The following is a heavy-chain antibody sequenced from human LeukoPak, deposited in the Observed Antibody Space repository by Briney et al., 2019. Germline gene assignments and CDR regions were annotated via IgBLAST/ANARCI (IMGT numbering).Heavy chain of an antibody. CDR1: GGSFSGYY. CDR2: INHSGST. D-gene: IGHD3-22*01. CDR3: ARGKTIGVTMIVGAFDI. Sequence: SETLSLTCAVYGGSFSGYYWSWIRQPPGKGLEWIGEINHSGSTNYNPSLKSRVTISVDTSKNQFSLKLSSVTAADTAVYYCARGKTIGVTMIVGAFDIWGQGSMVTVSS. J-gene: IGHJ3*02. V-gene: IGHV4-34*01.